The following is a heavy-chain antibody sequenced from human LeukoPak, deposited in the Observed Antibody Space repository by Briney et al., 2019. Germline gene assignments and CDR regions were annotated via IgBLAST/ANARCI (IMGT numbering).Heavy chain of an antibody. Sequence: PGGSLRLSCAASGFTFDDYTMHWVRQAPGKGQEWVSLISWDGGSTYYADSVKGRFTISRDNSKNSLYLQMNSLRTEDTALYYCAKDRSGGTNYYYGMDVWGQGTTVTVSS. CDR1: GFTFDDYT. CDR3: AKDRSGGTNYYYGMDV. D-gene: IGHD2-15*01. J-gene: IGHJ6*02. V-gene: IGHV3-43*01. CDR2: ISWDGGST.